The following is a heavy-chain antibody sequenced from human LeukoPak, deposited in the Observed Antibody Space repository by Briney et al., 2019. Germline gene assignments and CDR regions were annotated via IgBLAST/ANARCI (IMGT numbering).Heavy chain of an antibody. Sequence: PGGSLRLSCAASGLTFSSYGMHWVRQAPGKGLEWVAVIWHDGSNKYYADSVKGRFTISRDNSKNTLYLQMNSLRAEDTAVYYCVAARADFDYWGQGTLVTVS. CDR1: GLTFSSYG. CDR3: VAARADFDY. CDR2: IWHDGSNK. J-gene: IGHJ4*02. D-gene: IGHD2-15*01. V-gene: IGHV3-33*01.